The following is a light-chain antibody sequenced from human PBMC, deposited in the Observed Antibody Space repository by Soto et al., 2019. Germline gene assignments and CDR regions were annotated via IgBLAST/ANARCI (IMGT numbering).Light chain of an antibody. Sequence: QSGLTQPTSVSESPGQSITISCTGTSSDVGGYNYVSWYQQHPGKAPKLMIYDVSNRPSGVSNRFSGSKSGNTASLTTSGLQAEDEADYYCSSYTSSSTLVFGTGTKVTVL. CDR1: SSDVGGYNY. CDR3: SSYTSSSTLV. CDR2: DVS. V-gene: IGLV2-14*01. J-gene: IGLJ1*01.